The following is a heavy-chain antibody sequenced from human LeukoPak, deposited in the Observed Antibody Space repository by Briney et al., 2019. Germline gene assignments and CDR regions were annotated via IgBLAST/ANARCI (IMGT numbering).Heavy chain of an antibody. CDR1: GFTFSSYA. V-gene: IGHV3-30-3*01. CDR3: ARDGRGYYDSSGYLDY. Sequence: SGGSLRLSCAASGFTFSSYAMHWVRQAPGKGLEWVAVISYDGSNKYYADSVKGRFTISRDNPKNTLYLQMNSLRAEDTAVYYCARDGRGYYDSSGYLDYWGQGTLVTVSS. D-gene: IGHD3-22*01. J-gene: IGHJ4*02. CDR2: ISYDGSNK.